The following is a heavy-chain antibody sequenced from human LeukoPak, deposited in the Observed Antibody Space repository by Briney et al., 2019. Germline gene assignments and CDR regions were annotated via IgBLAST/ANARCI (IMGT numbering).Heavy chain of an antibody. CDR3: ARETRDDLDGYNQGGFDY. V-gene: IGHV3-48*04. Sequence: PGGSLRLSCAASGFTFSSYAMSWVRQAPGKGLEWVSYISSSGSTIYYADSVKGRFTISRDNAKNSLYLQMNSLRAEDTAVYYCARETRDDLDGYNQGGFDYWGQGTLVTVSS. CDR2: ISSSGSTI. D-gene: IGHD5-24*01. CDR1: GFTFSSYA. J-gene: IGHJ4*02.